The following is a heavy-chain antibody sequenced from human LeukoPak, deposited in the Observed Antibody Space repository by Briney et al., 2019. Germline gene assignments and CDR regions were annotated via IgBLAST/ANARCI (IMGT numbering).Heavy chain of an antibody. CDR3: ARAKSGYSYRFDP. J-gene: IGHJ5*02. Sequence: SETLSLTCSVSDDSITMYYWTWIRQPPGKGLEWIGYVDHTGSTNFNPSLNGRVSISRDTTKNLFSLRLRSVTAADTAVYYCARAKSGYSYRFDPWGQGTLVTVSS. V-gene: IGHV4-59*08. CDR2: VDHTGST. CDR1: DDSITMYY. D-gene: IGHD5-18*01.